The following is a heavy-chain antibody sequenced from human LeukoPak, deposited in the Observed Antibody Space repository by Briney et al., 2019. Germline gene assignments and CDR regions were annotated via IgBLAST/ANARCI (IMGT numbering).Heavy chain of an antibody. J-gene: IGHJ5*02. CDR1: GFTFSSYS. Sequence: GGSLRLSCAASGFTFSSYSLNWVRQAPGKGLEWVSYISGHSSAIYYADSVRGRFTISRDNAKESLYLQMSSLRDEDTAVYYCARLRGNENWFDPWGQGTLVTVSS. CDR2: ISGHSSAI. CDR3: ARLRGNENWFDP. D-gene: IGHD4-23*01. V-gene: IGHV3-48*02.